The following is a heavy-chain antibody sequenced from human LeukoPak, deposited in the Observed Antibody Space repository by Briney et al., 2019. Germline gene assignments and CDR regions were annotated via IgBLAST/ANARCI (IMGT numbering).Heavy chain of an antibody. Sequence: SVKVSCKASGYTFTSYDINWVRQATGQGLEWMGWMNPNSGNTGYAQKFQGRVTMTRNTSITTAYMDLSSLRSEDTAVYYCASYSSSSLYYYYGMDVWGQGTTVTVSS. D-gene: IGHD6-6*01. CDR2: MNPNSGNT. J-gene: IGHJ6*02. CDR1: GYTFTSYD. V-gene: IGHV1-8*01. CDR3: ASYSSSSLYYYYGMDV.